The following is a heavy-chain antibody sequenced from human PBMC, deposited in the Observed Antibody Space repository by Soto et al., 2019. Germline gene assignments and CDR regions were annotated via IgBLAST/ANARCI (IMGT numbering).Heavy chain of an antibody. CDR2: IHPGDSDT. V-gene: IGHV5-51*01. CDR3: ARYQCSSANCQTQMRTHSNPYGIDF. Sequence: GESLKISCKGSGYSFTTHWIGWVCQMPGKGLEWMGIIHPGDSDTRYSPPFQGHVTSSVDKSISTAYLQWSSLKASDTAMYYCARYQCSSANCQTQMRTHSNPYGIDFCDPGTT. CDR1: GYSFTTHW. J-gene: IGHJ6*02. D-gene: IGHD2-2*01.